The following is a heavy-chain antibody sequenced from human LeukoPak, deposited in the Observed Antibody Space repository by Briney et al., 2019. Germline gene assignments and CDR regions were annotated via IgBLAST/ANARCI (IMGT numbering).Heavy chain of an antibody. V-gene: IGHV4-38-2*02. CDR3: ARGGYDSSGFYSPYYFDY. J-gene: IGHJ4*02. Sequence: ASETLSLTCTVSGYSISSGYYWGWIRQPPGKGLEWIGNIYHSGSTYYNPSLKSRVTISVDTSKNQFSLKLSSVTAADTAVYYCARGGYDSSGFYSPYYFDYWGQGTLVTVSS. D-gene: IGHD3-22*01. CDR2: IYHSGST. CDR1: GYSISSGYY.